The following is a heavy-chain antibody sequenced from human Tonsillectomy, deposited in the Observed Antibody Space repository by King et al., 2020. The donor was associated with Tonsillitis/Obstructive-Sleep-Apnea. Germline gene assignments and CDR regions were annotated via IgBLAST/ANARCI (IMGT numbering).Heavy chain of an antibody. Sequence: VQLVESGGGVVQPGRSLRLSCAASGFTFSSYAMHWVRQAPGKGLEWVAVISYDGSNKYYADSVKGRFTISRDNSKNTLYLQMNSLRAEDTAVYYCARARGAVVWGGIDYWGQGTLVTVSS. J-gene: IGHJ4*02. CDR2: ISYDGSNK. D-gene: IGHD1-26*01. CDR3: ARARGAVVWGGIDY. V-gene: IGHV3-30*04. CDR1: GFTFSSYA.